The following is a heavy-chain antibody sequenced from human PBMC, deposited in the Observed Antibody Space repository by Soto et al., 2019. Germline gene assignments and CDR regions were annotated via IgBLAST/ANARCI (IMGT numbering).Heavy chain of an antibody. D-gene: IGHD3-3*01. CDR1: GYTLTELS. CDR3: ATIKGYYDFWSGYSNWFDP. V-gene: IGHV1-24*01. CDR2: FDPEDGET. Sequence: GASVTVSCKVSGYTLTELSMHWVRQAPGKGLEWMGGFDPEDGETIYAQKFQGRVTMTEDTSTDTAYMELSSLRSEDTAVYYCATIKGYYDFWSGYSNWFDPWGQGTLVTVSS. J-gene: IGHJ5*02.